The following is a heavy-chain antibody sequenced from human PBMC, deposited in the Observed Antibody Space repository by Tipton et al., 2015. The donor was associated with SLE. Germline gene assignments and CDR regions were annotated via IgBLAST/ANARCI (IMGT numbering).Heavy chain of an antibody. J-gene: IGHJ3*02. CDR1: GGSFSGYY. V-gene: IGHV4-34*01. Sequence: TLSLTCAVYGGSFSGYYWSWIRQPPGKGLEWIGEINHSGSTNYNPSLKSRVTISVDTSKNQFSLKLSSVTAADTAVYYCAGVSRDGFEIWGQGTMVTVSS. CDR3: AGVSRDGFEI. D-gene: IGHD5/OR15-5a*01. CDR2: INHSGST.